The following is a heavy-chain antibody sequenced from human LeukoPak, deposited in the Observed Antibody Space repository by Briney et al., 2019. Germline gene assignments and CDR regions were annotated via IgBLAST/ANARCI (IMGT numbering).Heavy chain of an antibody. J-gene: IGHJ4*02. Sequence: GGSLRLSCAASGFTFSNFWMSWVRQAPGNRLEWVANIKQDGSQKYYVDSVKGRFTISRDNAKNSLHLQMNSLRAEDTAVYYCASCGYGGNCYLDYWGQGTLVTVSS. CDR3: ASCGYGGNCYLDY. CDR2: IKQDGSQK. V-gene: IGHV3-7*01. D-gene: IGHD4-23*01. CDR1: GFTFSNFW.